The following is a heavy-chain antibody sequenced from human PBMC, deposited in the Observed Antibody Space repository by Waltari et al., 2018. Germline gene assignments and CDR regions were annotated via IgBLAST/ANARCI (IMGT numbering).Heavy chain of an antibody. CDR3: ARDHGEAVAGNWYFDL. CDR1: GFTFSSYS. Sequence: EVQLVESGGGLVKPGGSLRLSCAASGFTFSSYSMNWVRQAPGKGLEWVSSISSSSSYIYYADSVKGRFTISRDNAKNSLYLQMNSLRAEDTAVYYCARDHGEAVAGNWYFDLWGRGTLVTVSS. CDR2: ISSSSSYI. V-gene: IGHV3-21*04. D-gene: IGHD6-19*01. J-gene: IGHJ2*01.